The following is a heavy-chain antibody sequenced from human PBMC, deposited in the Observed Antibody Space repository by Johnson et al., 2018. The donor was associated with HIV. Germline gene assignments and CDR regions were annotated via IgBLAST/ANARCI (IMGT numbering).Heavy chain of an antibody. V-gene: IGHV3-66*01. D-gene: IGHD6-19*01. Sequence: VQLVESGGGLVQPGGSLRLSCAASGFTVSSNYMSWVRQAPGKGLEWVSVIYSGDRTYSAVSVKGRFTLSRDSSKNTLFLQMNSLRVEDTAIYYCAGRSSAWYEDAFDIWGQGTVVTVSS. J-gene: IGHJ3*02. CDR3: AGRSSAWYEDAFDI. CDR1: GFTVSSNY. CDR2: IYSGDRT.